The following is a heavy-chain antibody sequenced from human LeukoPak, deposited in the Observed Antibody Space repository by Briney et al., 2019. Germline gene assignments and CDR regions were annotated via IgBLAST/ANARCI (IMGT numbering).Heavy chain of an antibody. J-gene: IGHJ4*02. V-gene: IGHV4-30-4*01. CDR1: GFTFSSYAMH. Sequence: LRLSCAASGFTFSSYAMHWIRQPPGKGLEWIGYIYYSGSTYYNPSLKSRVTISVDTSKNQFSLKLSSVTAADTAVYYCARVGFGDYDRGYFDYWGQGTLVTVSS. CDR2: IYYSGST. D-gene: IGHD4-17*01. CDR3: ARVGFGDYDRGYFDY.